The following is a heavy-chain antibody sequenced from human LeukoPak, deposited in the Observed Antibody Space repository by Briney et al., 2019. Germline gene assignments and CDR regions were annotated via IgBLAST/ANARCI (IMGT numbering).Heavy chain of an antibody. V-gene: IGHV3-21*01. CDR1: GFTFSSYS. CDR2: ISSSSIYI. D-gene: IGHD1-26*01. J-gene: IGHJ1*01. CDR3: ARDLGDLIVGGEYFQH. Sequence: GGSLRLSCAASGFTFSSYSMNWVRQAPGKGLEWVSSISSSSIYIYYADSVKGRFTISRDNAKNSLYLQMNSLRAEDTAVYYCARDLGDLIVGGEYFQHWGQGTLVIVSS.